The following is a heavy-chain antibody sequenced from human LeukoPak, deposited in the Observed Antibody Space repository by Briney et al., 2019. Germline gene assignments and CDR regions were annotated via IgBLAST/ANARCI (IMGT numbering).Heavy chain of an antibody. D-gene: IGHD1-26*01. CDR3: AKQSIVGATTDAFDI. V-gene: IGHV3-74*01. CDR2: INSDGSST. J-gene: IGHJ3*02. CDR1: GFTFSSHW. Sequence: PGGSLRLSCAASGFTFSSHWMHWVRQAPGKGLVWVSRINSDGSSTSYADSVKGRFTISRDNSKNTLYLQMNSLRAEDTAVYYCAKQSIVGATTDAFDIWGQGTMVTVSS.